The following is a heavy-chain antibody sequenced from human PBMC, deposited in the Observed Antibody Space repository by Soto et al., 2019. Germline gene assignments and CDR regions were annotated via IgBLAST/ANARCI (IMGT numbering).Heavy chain of an antibody. J-gene: IGHJ4*02. V-gene: IGHV4-59*01. CDR2: IYYSGST. CDR1: GGSISSYY. D-gene: IGHD1-26*01. Sequence: SETLSLTCTVSGGSISSYYWSWIRQPPGKGLEWIGYIYYSGSTNYNPSLKSRVTISVDTSKNQFSLKLSSVTAADTAVYYCAGRGFVYFDYWGQGTLVTVSS. CDR3: AGRGFVYFDY.